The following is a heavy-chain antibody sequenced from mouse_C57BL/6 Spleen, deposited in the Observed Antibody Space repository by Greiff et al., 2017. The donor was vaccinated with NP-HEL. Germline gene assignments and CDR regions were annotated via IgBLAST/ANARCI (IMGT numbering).Heavy chain of an antibody. Sequence: EVKLQESGAELVRPGASVKLSCTASGFNIKDDYMHWVKQRPEQGLEWIGWIDPENGDTEYASKFQGKATITADTSSNTAYLQLSSLTSEDTAVYYCTTLSTFTGWFAYWGQGTLVTVSA. CDR3: TTLSTFTGWFAY. V-gene: IGHV14-4*01. CDR2: IDPENGDT. CDR1: GFNIKDDY. J-gene: IGHJ3*01. D-gene: IGHD1-1*01.